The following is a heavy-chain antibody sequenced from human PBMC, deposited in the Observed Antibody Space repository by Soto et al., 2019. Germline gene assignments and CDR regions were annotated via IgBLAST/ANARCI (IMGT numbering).Heavy chain of an antibody. V-gene: IGHV4-59*08. Sequence: SETLSLTCTVSGGSISSYYWSWIRQPPGKGLEWIGYIYYNVNTNYNPSLKSRVTISVDTSKNQFSLKLSSVTAADTAVYYCATLWFGESGYWGQGTLVTVSS. J-gene: IGHJ4*02. CDR3: ATLWFGESGY. CDR2: IYYNVNT. CDR1: GGSISSYY. D-gene: IGHD3-10*01.